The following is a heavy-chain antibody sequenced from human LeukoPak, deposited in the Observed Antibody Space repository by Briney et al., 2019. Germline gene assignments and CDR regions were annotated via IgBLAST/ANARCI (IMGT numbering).Heavy chain of an antibody. CDR2: IYYSGST. J-gene: IGHJ5*02. CDR3: ARVDTAMVHNWFDP. Sequence: SETLSLTCTVSGGSLSSSSYYWGWIRQPPGKGLEWIGSIYYSGSTYYNPSLKSRVTISVDTSKNQFSLKLSSVTAADTAVYYCARVDTAMVHNWFDPWGQGTLVTVSS. CDR1: GGSLSSSSYY. V-gene: IGHV4-39*01. D-gene: IGHD5-18*01.